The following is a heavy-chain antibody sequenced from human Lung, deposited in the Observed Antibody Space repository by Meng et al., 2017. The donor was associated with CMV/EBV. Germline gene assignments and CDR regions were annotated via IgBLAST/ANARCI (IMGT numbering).Heavy chain of an antibody. CDR3: ARDPYATGWAG. Sequence: QLQKSGPGLWQPSGTPPLPCPVSGGSIGISTWWSWVRQPPGKGLEWIGEIYHSGGTNYNPSLRGRVTISLDKSKNQFSLTLRSVTAADTAAYYCARDPYATGWAGWGQGTLVTVSS. D-gene: IGHD6-19*01. V-gene: IGHV4-4*02. J-gene: IGHJ4*02. CDR2: IYHSGGT. CDR1: GGSIGISTW.